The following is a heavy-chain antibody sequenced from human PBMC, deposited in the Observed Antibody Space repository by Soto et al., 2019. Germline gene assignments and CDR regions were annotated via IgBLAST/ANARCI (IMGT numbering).Heavy chain of an antibody. D-gene: IGHD3-3*01. J-gene: IGHJ4*02. V-gene: IGHV3-21*01. CDR3: ARDPPRRFLEWLLPYYFDY. Sequence: PGGSLRLSCAASGFFFRTYSTNWVRQAPGKGLEWVSSISRSSSYIYYADSVKGRFTISRDNAKNSLYLQMNSLRAEDTAVYYCARDPPRRFLEWLLPYYFDYWGQGTLVTVSS. CDR2: ISRSSSYI. CDR1: GFFFRTYS.